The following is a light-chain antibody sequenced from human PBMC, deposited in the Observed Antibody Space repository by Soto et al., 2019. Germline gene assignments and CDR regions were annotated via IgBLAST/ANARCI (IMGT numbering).Light chain of an antibody. CDR2: EVS. Sequence: EIVLPQSPGTLSLSPGDRATLSCRASQPISISYLAWYQQKVGQAPRFLIYEVSSMPKCTPDRFSGSGSGTDFSLTIYNREPEELAVYYCQQYRTSLPTFGGGTKVEIK. CDR1: QPISISY. V-gene: IGKV3-20*01. J-gene: IGKJ4*01. CDR3: QQYRTSLPT.